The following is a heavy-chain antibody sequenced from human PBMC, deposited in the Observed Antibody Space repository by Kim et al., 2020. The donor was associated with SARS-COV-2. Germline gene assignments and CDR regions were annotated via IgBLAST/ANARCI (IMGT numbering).Heavy chain of an antibody. CDR3: ARERSLLYCGGDCYSGWFDP. J-gene: IGHJ5*02. V-gene: IGHV4-61*02. D-gene: IGHD2-21*02. Sequence: SETLSLTCTVSGGSISSGSYYWSWIRQPAGKGLEWIGRIYNSGSTNYNPSLKSRVTISVDTSKNQSSLKLSSVTAADTAVYYCARERSLLYCGGDCYSGWFDPWGQGTLVTVSS. CDR2: IYNSGST. CDR1: GGSISSGSYY.